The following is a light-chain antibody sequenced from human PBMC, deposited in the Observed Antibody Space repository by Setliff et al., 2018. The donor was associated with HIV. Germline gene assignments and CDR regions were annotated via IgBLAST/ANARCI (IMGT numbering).Light chain of an antibody. J-gene: IGLJ1*01. Sequence: SALSQPASVSGSPGQSITISCTGTPSDVGGFTLVSWYQKYPDRVPKLIIYDVSKRPSRVSDRFSGSKSANTASLTISGLQAEDEADYYCLSYTGGDTFVFGSGTKVTVL. CDR2: DVS. CDR1: PSDVGGFTL. CDR3: LSYTGGDTFV. V-gene: IGLV2-23*02.